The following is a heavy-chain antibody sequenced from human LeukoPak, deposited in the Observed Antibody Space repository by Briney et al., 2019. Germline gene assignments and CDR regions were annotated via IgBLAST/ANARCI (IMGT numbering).Heavy chain of an antibody. D-gene: IGHD1-26*01. CDR3: ARSGSYYDSPFDY. V-gene: IGHV1-69*01. J-gene: IGHJ4*02. CDR1: GGTFSSYA. CDR2: IIPIFGTA. Sequence: SVKVSCKASGGTFSSYAISWVRQAPGQGLEWMGGIIPIFGTANYAQKFQGRVTITADESTSTAYMELSSLRSEDTAVYYCARSGSYYDSPFDYLGQGTLVTVSS.